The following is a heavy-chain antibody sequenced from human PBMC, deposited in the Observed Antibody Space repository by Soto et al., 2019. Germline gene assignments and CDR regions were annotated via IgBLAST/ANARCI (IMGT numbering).Heavy chain of an antibody. CDR3: AKPYYYDSSAYYRFDY. Sequence: QVQLVESGGGVVQPGRSLRLSCAASGFSFSSYGMHWVRQAPGKGLEWLAVISYDGSDKYYADSVKGRFTISRDNSKNTLYLQMSSLRAEDTAVYHCAKPYYYDSSAYYRFDYWGQGTLVTVSS. J-gene: IGHJ4*02. D-gene: IGHD3-22*01. V-gene: IGHV3-30*18. CDR2: ISYDGSDK. CDR1: GFSFSSYG.